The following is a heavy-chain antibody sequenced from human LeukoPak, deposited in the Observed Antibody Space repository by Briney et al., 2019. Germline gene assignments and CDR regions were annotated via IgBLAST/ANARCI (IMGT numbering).Heavy chain of an antibody. D-gene: IGHD2-15*01. V-gene: IGHV1-8*01. CDR3: ASFNIDPVVDYGFDAFDI. CDR1: GYTFISYD. CDR2: MNPNSGNT. J-gene: IGHJ3*02. Sequence: ASVKVSCKASGYTFISYDINWVRQATGQGLEWMGWMNPNSGNTGYAQKFQGRVTMTRNTSISTAYMELSSLRSEDTAVYYCASFNIDPVVDYGFDAFDIWGQGTMVTVSS.